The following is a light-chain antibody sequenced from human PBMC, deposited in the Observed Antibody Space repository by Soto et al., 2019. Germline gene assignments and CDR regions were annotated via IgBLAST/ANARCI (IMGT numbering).Light chain of an antibody. V-gene: IGKV2-30*01. J-gene: IGKJ5*01. CDR1: QNLVYSDGNTY. CDR2: KVS. CDR3: MQGAHWPRT. Sequence: DVVMTQSPLSLPVPLGQPASISCRSSQNLVYSDGNTYLTWFQQRPGQSPRRLIYKVSTRHSGVPDRFSGSGSVTDLTLKISRVEAEDVGVYYCMQGAHWPRTFGQGTRLEIK.